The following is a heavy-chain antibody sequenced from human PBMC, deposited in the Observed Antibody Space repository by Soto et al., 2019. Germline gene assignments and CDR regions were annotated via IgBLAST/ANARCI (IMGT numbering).Heavy chain of an antibody. V-gene: IGHV1-18*04. J-gene: IGHJ6*02. CDR1: GYTFTSYG. D-gene: IGHD3-10*01. CDR3: ALSMVRGVIIKGYYYYGMDV. Sequence: QVQLVQSGAEVKKPGASVKVSCKASGYTFTSYGISWVRQAPGQGLEWMGWISAYNGNTNYAQKLQGRVTMTTDTSTSTAYMELRRLRSDDTAVYYCALSMVRGVIIKGYYYYGMDVWGQGTTVTVSS. CDR2: ISAYNGNT.